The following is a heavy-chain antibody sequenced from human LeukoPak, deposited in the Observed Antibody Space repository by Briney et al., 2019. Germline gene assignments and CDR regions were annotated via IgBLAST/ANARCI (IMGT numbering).Heavy chain of an antibody. V-gene: IGHV1-69*13. CDR1: GGTFSSYA. CDR2: IIPIFRTA. Sequence: SVKVSCKASGGTFSSYAISWVPQAPGHGLEGMGGIIPIFRTANYAQKFQGRVTITADESTSTAYMELSSLRSEDTAVYYCARTGLYGDYPFDYWGQGTLVTVSS. CDR3: ARTGLYGDYPFDY. D-gene: IGHD4-17*01. J-gene: IGHJ4*02.